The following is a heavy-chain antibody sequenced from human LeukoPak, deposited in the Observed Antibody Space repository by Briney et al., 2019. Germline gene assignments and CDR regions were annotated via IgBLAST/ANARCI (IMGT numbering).Heavy chain of an antibody. J-gene: IGHJ3*02. V-gene: IGHV3-23*01. CDR2: SGTYGRT. Sequence: PGGSLRLSCVASGXTFSSNVLNWVRQAPGKGLEWVSVSGTYGRTQYADSVKGRSTISSDSSKNTLYLQINSLRVEDTAVYYCARGMDGYGPDAFDIWGQGTMVTVSS. CDR1: GXTFSSNV. CDR3: ARGMDGYGPDAFDI. D-gene: IGHD5-18*01.